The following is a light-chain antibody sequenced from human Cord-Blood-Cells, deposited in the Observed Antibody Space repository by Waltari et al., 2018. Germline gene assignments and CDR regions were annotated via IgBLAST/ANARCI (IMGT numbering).Light chain of an antibody. J-gene: IGKJ3*01. V-gene: IGKV1-39*01. CDR2: AAS. CDR1: QSISSY. CDR3: QQSYSTPIT. Sequence: DIQMTQSPSSLSASVGDIVTITCRASQSISSYLNCYQQKPGKAPKLLIYAASSLQRGVPSRFSGSGSGTDFTLTISSLQPEDFATYYCQQSYSTPITFGPGTKVDIK.